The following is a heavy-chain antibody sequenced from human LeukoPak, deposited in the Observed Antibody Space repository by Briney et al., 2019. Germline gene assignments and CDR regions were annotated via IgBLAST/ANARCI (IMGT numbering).Heavy chain of an antibody. Sequence: GGSLRLSCAASGFTFSSYAMSWVRQAPGKGLEWVSAISGSGGSTYYADSVKGRFSISRDNSKNTLYLQMNSLRAEDTAVYYCANDYYGSGSYYYNWFDPWGQGTLVTVSS. D-gene: IGHD3-10*01. CDR1: GFTFSSYA. J-gene: IGHJ5*02. V-gene: IGHV3-23*01. CDR2: ISGSGGST. CDR3: ANDYYGSGSYYYNWFDP.